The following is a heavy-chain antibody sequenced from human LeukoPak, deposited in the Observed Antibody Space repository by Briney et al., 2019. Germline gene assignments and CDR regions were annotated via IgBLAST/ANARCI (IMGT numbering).Heavy chain of an antibody. CDR2: ISSSSSYI. V-gene: IGHV3-21*01. D-gene: IGHD6-6*01. CDR3: ARDGLVNFEYSSSPDAFDI. J-gene: IGHJ3*02. Sequence: GGSLRLSCAASGFTFSSYSMNWVRQAPGKGLEWVSSISSSSSYIYYADSVKGRFTISRDNAKNSLYLQMNSLRAEDTAVYYCARDGLVNFEYSSSPDAFDIWGQGTMVTVSS. CDR1: GFTFSSYS.